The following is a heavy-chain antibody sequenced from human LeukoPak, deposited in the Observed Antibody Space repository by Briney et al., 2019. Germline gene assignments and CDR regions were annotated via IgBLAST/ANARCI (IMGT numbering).Heavy chain of an antibody. V-gene: IGHV3-74*01. J-gene: IGHJ4*02. CDR3: ARGNWGPEF. CDR2: IRKDGTST. CDR1: GFNLNSFY. D-gene: IGHD3-16*01. Sequence: PGGSLRLSCVVSGFNLNSFYMDWVRQAPGKGLVWVSGIRKDGTSTGYADSVQGRFSISRETDKNTVYLQMNSLRPDDTGVYFCARGNWGPEFWDQGTLVTVSS.